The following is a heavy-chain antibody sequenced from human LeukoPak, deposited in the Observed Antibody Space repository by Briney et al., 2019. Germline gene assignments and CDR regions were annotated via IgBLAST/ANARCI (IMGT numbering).Heavy chain of an antibody. Sequence: PSETLSLTCAVSGGSISGVYWNWIRQPPRKGLEWVGYIRTSGSTSFNPSLESRLSFSIDTSKNQVSLRLSSVTATDTAVYYCTRRRGGWGEGEFDFWGQGIPVTVST. CDR2: IRTSGST. CDR1: GGSISGVY. CDR3: TRRRGGWGEGEFDF. V-gene: IGHV4-4*09. D-gene: IGHD3-16*01. J-gene: IGHJ4*02.